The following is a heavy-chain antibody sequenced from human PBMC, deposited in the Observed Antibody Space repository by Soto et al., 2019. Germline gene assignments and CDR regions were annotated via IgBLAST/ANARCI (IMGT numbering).Heavy chain of an antibody. Sequence: TSETLSLTCTVSGGSISSSSYYWGWIRQPPGKGLEWIGSIYYSGSTYYNPSLKSRVTISVDTSKNQFSLKLSSVTAADTAVYYCARAPALYSSSWYLVHWFDPWGQGTLVTVSS. J-gene: IGHJ5*02. CDR2: IYYSGST. D-gene: IGHD6-13*01. V-gene: IGHV4-39*01. CDR1: GGSISSSSYY. CDR3: ARAPALYSSSWYLVHWFDP.